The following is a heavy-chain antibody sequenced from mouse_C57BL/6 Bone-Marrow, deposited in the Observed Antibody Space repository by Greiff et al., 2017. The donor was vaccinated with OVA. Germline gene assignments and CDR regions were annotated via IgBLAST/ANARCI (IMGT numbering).Heavy chain of an antibody. Sequence: VKLQQPGAELVKPGASVKLSCKASGYTFTSYWMHWVKQRPGQGLEWIGMIHPNSGSTNYNEKFKSKATLTVDKSSSTAYMQLSSLTSEDSAVYYCASGAAFGGQGTLVTVSA. CDR2: IHPNSGST. CDR1: GYTFTSYW. CDR3: ASGAAF. J-gene: IGHJ3*01. V-gene: IGHV1-64*01.